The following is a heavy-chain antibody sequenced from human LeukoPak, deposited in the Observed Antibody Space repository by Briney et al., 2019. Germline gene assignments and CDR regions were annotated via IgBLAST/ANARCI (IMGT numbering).Heavy chain of an antibody. CDR3: ARQAVIMPTDMGGPWFDP. J-gene: IGHJ5*02. CDR2: IIPIFGTA. D-gene: IGHD2-8*01. Sequence: SVKVSCKASGYTFTSYAMNWVRQAPGQGLEWMGRIIPIFGTANYAQKFQGRVTITTDESTSTAYMELSSLRSEDTAVYYCARQAVIMPTDMGGPWFDPWGRGTLVAVAS. V-gene: IGHV1-69*05. CDR1: GYTFTSYA.